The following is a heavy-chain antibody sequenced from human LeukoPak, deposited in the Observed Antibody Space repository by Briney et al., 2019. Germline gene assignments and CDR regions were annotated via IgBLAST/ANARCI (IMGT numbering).Heavy chain of an antibody. J-gene: IGHJ4*02. CDR2: ISYDETNK. CDR3: ATSPRYKQQLGYFDY. CDR1: GFTFSSYA. V-gene: IGHV3-30-3*02. D-gene: IGHD6-13*01. Sequence: PGRSLRLSCAASGFTFSSYAMHWVRQAPGKGLEWVAVISYDETNKYYADSVKGRFTISRDNSKNTLYLQMNSLSAEDTAVYYCATSPRYKQQLGYFDYWGQGTLVTVSA.